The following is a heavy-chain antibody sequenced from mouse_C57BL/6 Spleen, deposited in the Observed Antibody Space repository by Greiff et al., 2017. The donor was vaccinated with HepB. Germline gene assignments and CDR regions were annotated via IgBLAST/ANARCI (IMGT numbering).Heavy chain of an antibody. V-gene: IGHV1-55*01. Sequence: QVQLKESGAELVKPGASVKMSCKASGYTFTSYWITWVKQRPGQGLEWIGDIYPGSGSTNYNEKFKSKATLTVDTSSSTAYMQLSSLTSEDSAVYYCAVSTMVTTDYFDYWGQGTTLTVSS. CDR1: GYTFTSYW. J-gene: IGHJ2*01. CDR2: IYPGSGST. D-gene: IGHD2-2*01. CDR3: AVSTMVTTDYFDY.